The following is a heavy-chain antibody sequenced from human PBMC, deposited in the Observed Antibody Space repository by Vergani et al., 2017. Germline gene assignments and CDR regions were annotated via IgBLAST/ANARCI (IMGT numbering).Heavy chain of an antibody. CDR1: GFTFSSYS. CDR3: ARDAYYDFWSGYYYPPRHGYYYYMDV. Sequence: EVQLVESGGGLVQPGGSLRLSCAASGFTFSSYSMNWVRQAPGKGLEWVSYISSSSSTIYYADSVKGRFTISRDNAKNSLYLQMNSLRAEDTAVYYCARDAYYDFWSGYYYPPRHGYYYYMDVWGKGTTVTVSS. J-gene: IGHJ6*03. D-gene: IGHD3-3*01. CDR2: ISSSSSTI. V-gene: IGHV3-48*01.